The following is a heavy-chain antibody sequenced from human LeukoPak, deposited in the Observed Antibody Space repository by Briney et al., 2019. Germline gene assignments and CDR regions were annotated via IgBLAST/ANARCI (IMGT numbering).Heavy chain of an antibody. Sequence: PSETLSLTCTVSGGFINSYYWSWLRQPAGKGLEWIGRVYTSGITNYNPSLKSRITMSVDTSKNQFSLKLTSVTAADTPVYYCARHNGFDRGYYYYMDVWGKGTTVTVSS. CDR3: ARHNGFDRGYYYYMDV. J-gene: IGHJ6*03. V-gene: IGHV4-4*07. D-gene: IGHD3-9*01. CDR2: VYTSGIT. CDR1: GGFINSYY.